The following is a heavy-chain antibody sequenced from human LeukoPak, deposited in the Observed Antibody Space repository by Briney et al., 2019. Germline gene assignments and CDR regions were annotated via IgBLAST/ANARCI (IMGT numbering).Heavy chain of an antibody. CDR2: ISFDGSNK. Sequence: GGSLRLSCAASGFTFSSYGMHWVRQAPGKGLEWVAVISFDGSNKNYADPVKGRFTISRDNSKNTLYLQMNSLRTEDTAVYYCAKEYYDSNGYLMDYWGQGTLVTVSS. J-gene: IGHJ4*02. D-gene: IGHD3-22*01. CDR3: AKEYYDSNGYLMDY. V-gene: IGHV3-30*18. CDR1: GFTFSSYG.